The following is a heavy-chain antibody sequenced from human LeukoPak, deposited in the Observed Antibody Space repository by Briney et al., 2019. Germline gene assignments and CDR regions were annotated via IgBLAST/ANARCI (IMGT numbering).Heavy chain of an antibody. CDR2: ISGSGGST. CDR1: GFTFSSYA. V-gene: IGHV3-23*01. J-gene: IGHJ4*02. CDR3: AKAPGGIVLMVYAIPADY. Sequence: GGSLRLSCAASGFTFSSYAMSWVRQAPGKGLEWVSAISGSGGSTYYADSVKGRFTISRGNSKNTLYLQMNSLRAEDTAVYYCAKAPGGIVLMVYAIPADYWGQGTLVTVSS. D-gene: IGHD2-8*01.